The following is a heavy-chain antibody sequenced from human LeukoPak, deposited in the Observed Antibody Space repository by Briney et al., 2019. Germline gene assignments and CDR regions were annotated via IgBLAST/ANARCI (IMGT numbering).Heavy chain of an antibody. J-gene: IGHJ2*01. CDR1: GFTFDDYA. CDR2: ISWNSGSI. CDR3: AKDFYYGGNSAGWYFDL. D-gene: IGHD4-23*01. Sequence: GESLRLSCAASGFTFDDYAMHWVRQAPGKGLEWVSGISWNSGSISYADSVKGRFTISRDNAKNSLYLQMNSLRTEDTALYYCAKDFYYGGNSAGWYFDLWGRGTLVTVSS. V-gene: IGHV3-9*01.